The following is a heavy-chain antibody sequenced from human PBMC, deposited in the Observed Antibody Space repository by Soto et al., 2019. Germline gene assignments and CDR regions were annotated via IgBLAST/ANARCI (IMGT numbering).Heavy chain of an antibody. CDR1: GGTFSSYA. V-gene: IGHV1-69*14. D-gene: IGHD3-22*01. CDR3: ARDRGPSSGYYPYWFDP. CDR2: IIPIFGTA. J-gene: IGHJ5*02. Sequence: QVQLVQSGAEVKKPGSSVKVSCKASGGTFSSYAITWVRQAPGQGLEWMGGIIPIFGTANYAQKFQGRVTITADKSTSSXYMELGSLRSEDTAVYCCARDRGPSSGYYPYWFDPWGQGTLVTVSS.